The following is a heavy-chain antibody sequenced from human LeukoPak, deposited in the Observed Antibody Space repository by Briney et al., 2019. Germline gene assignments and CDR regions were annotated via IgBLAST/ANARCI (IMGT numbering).Heavy chain of an antibody. Sequence: SETLSLTCAVYGGSFSGYYWSWIRQPPGKGLEWIGEINHSGSTNYNPSLKSRVTISVDTSKNQFSLKLSSVTAADTAVYYCARATGVGARGYDYWGQGTLVTVSS. CDR1: GGSFSGYY. D-gene: IGHD1-26*01. CDR2: INHSGST. CDR3: ARATGVGARGYDY. J-gene: IGHJ4*02. V-gene: IGHV4-34*01.